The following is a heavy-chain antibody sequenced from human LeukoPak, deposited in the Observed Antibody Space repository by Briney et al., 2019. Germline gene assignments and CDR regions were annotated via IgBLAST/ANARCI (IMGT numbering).Heavy chain of an antibody. Sequence: SSVKVSCKASGGTFSSYAISWVRQAPGQGLEWMGGIIPIFGTANYAQKFQGRVTITADESQSTAYMELGSLRSEDTAVYYCARERGIVAVPAAIFAPTWGARGTFDYWGQGTLVTVSS. CDR2: IIPIFGTA. J-gene: IGHJ4*02. CDR3: ARERGIVAVPAAIFAPTWGARGTFDY. V-gene: IGHV1-69*01. D-gene: IGHD2-2*01. CDR1: GGTFSSYA.